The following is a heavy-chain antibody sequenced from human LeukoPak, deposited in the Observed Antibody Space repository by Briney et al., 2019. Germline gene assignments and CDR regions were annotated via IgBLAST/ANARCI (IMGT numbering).Heavy chain of an antibody. D-gene: IGHD3-10*01. CDR2: ISDSGKT. CDR3: ARLKVAMVRGVPYFDS. V-gene: IGHV4-39*01. Sequence: SETLSLTCTVSGASFTSNDYSWSWIRQPPGKGLEWIGMISDSGKTYFNPSLKSRVTISADTSKNQFSLRQTSLTAADTAVYYCARLKVAMVRGVPYFDSWGQGALVTVSS. CDR1: GASFTSNDYS. J-gene: IGHJ4*02.